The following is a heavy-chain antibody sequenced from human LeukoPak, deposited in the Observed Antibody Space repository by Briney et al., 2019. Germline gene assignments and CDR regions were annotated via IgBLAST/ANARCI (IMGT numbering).Heavy chain of an antibody. Sequence: ASVKVSCKASGYTFTSYYMHWVRQAPGQGLEWMGIINPSGGSTSYAQKFQGRVTMTRDMSTSTVYMELSSLRSEDTAVYYCAREQAVAGYYYYYMDVWGKGTTVTISS. D-gene: IGHD6-19*01. CDR1: GYTFTSYY. CDR2: INPSGGST. J-gene: IGHJ6*03. CDR3: AREQAVAGYYYYYMDV. V-gene: IGHV1-46*01.